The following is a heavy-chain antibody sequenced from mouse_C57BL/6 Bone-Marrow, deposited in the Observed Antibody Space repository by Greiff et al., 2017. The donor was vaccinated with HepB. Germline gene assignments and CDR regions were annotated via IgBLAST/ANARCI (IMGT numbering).Heavy chain of an antibody. CDR1: GFTFSGYG. CDR2: ISSGNSTT. V-gene: IGHV5-17*01. Sequence: VQLVQSGGGLVKPGGSLKLSCAASGFTFSGYGMHWVRQEPEKGLEWVAYISSGNSTTNYTDTVKGRFTISRDNAKNTLFLQMTSLRTEDTAVSYGSRPIWDGYYGFAYWGQGTLVTVSA. J-gene: IGHJ3*01. CDR3: SRPIWDGYYGFAY. D-gene: IGHD2-3*01.